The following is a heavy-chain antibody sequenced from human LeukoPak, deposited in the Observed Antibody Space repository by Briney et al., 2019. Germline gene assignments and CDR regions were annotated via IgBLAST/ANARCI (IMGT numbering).Heavy chain of an antibody. Sequence: ASVKVSCKVSGYTLTELSMHWVRQAPGKGLEWMGGFDPEDGETIYAQKFQGRVTMTEDTFTDTAYMELSSLRSEDTAVYYCATLDCSGGSCQDYWGQGTLVTVSS. CDR2: FDPEDGET. CDR1: GYTLTELS. CDR3: ATLDCSGGSCQDY. D-gene: IGHD2-15*01. J-gene: IGHJ4*02. V-gene: IGHV1-24*01.